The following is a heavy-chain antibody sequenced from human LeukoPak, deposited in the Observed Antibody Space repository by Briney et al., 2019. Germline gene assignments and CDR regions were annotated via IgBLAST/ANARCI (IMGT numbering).Heavy chain of an antibody. Sequence: SVTVSCKASGGTFSIYAISWVRQAPGQGLEWMGRIIPILGIANYAQKFLGRVTTTADKSTSTAYMELSSLRSEDTAVYYCARDRDVDIVATTYFDYWGQGTLVTVSS. CDR3: ARDRDVDIVATTYFDY. V-gene: IGHV1-69*04. D-gene: IGHD5-12*01. CDR1: GGTFSIYA. CDR2: IIPILGIA. J-gene: IGHJ4*02.